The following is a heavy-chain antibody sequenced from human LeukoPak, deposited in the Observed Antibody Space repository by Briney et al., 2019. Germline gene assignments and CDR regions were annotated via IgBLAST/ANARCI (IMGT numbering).Heavy chain of an antibody. Sequence: SETLSLTCTVSRDSLSGYSWSWLRRSPGGGLEWIGYIYYSGDTAYNPSLRSRVTISVDTSKNQFSLKLSSVTAADTAVYYCACLTTADAFDIWGQGTMVTVSS. D-gene: IGHD3-22*01. CDR1: RDSLSGYS. CDR3: ACLTTADAFDI. J-gene: IGHJ3*02. CDR2: IYYSGDT. V-gene: IGHV4-59*01.